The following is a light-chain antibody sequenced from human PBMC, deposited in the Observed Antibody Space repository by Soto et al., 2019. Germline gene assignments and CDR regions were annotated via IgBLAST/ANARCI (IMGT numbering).Light chain of an antibody. CDR2: DAS. CDR1: ESMSTW. CDR3: QQYNTYSET. J-gene: IGKJ1*01. V-gene: IGKV1-5*01. Sequence: DIQMTQSPSTLSASVGDRVTITCRASESMSTWLAWYQQKPGKAPKLLIYDASSLKRGVPPRFSGSGSGTEFTLTISSLQPDDFATYYCQQYNTYSETFGQGTKVDIK.